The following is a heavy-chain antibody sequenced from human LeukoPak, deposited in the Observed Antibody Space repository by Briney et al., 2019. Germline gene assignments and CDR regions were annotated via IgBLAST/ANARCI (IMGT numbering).Heavy chain of an antibody. V-gene: IGHV3-7*02. CDR1: GSTFSSYW. CDR3: APIAIRSGY. D-gene: IGHD3-9*01. CDR2: IHEDGSDK. J-gene: IGHJ4*02. Sequence: GGSLRLSCAASGSTFSSYWMNWVRQAPGKGLEWVANIHEDGSDKYYVDSVKGRFTVSRDNAKNSLYLQMNSLRAEDTAVYYCAPIAIRSGYWGQGTLVTVSS.